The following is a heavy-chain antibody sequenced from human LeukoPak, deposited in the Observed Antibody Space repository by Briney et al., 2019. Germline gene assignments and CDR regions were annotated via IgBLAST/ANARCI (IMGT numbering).Heavy chain of an antibody. CDR3: AGGEEWDKGCAGY. Sequence: SETLSLTCTVSHGXIRGYYCSWIRQPPGKGLEWIGFIHYSGSSNYTPSLKSRVTISVDTSKNQFSLKLTSVTAADTAVYYCAGGEEWDKGCAGYWGQGTLITVSS. V-gene: IGHV4-59*01. CDR2: IHYSGSS. J-gene: IGHJ4*02. CDR1: HGXIRGYY. D-gene: IGHD1-26*01.